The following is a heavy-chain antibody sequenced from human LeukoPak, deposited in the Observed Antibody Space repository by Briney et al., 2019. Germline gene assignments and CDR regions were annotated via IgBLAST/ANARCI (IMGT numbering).Heavy chain of an antibody. CDR3: AKDKGYYDSSGYYDV. D-gene: IGHD3-22*01. CDR1: GFTFSSYG. V-gene: IGHV3-9*01. J-gene: IGHJ4*02. Sequence: GGSLRPSCAASGFTFSSYGMHWVRQAPGKGLEWVSGISWNSGSIGYADSVKGRFTISRDNAKNSLYLQMNSLRAEDTALYYCAKDKGYYDSSGYYDVWGQGTLVTVSS. CDR2: ISWNSGSI.